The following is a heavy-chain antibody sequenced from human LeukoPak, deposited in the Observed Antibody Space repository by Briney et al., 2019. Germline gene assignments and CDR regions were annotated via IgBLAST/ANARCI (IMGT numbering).Heavy chain of an antibody. CDR2: ISVHNGNT. D-gene: IGHD1-7*01. CDR1: GYTFTNYG. J-gene: IGHJ5*02. V-gene: IGHV1-18*01. Sequence: ASVKVSCKASGYTFTNYGITWVRQAPGQGLEWMGWISVHNGNTNSAQKFQGRVTMTTDTSTSTAYMELRSLRSDDTAVYYCARDRILGTNCFDPWGQGTLVTVSS. CDR3: ARDRILGTNCFDP.